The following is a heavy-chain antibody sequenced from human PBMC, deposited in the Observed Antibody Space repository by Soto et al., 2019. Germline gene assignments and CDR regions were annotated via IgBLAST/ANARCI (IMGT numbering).Heavy chain of an antibody. CDR3: DSYLRWELPPSGYGLDV. CDR2: ISAYNGNT. CDR1: GYTFTSYG. D-gene: IGHD1-26*01. J-gene: IGHJ6*02. V-gene: IGHV1-18*01. Sequence: GASVKGSCKASGYTFTSYGISWVRQAPGQGLEGMGWISAYNGNTNYAQKLQGRVTMTTDTSTSTAYMELRSLRSDDTAVYYCDSYLRWELPPSGYGLDVWGQGTTVTGSS.